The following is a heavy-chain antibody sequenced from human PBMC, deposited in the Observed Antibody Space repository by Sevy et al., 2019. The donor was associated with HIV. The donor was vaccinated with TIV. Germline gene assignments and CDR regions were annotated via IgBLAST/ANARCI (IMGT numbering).Heavy chain of an antibody. J-gene: IGHJ4*02. CDR2: IMPAGIT. CDR1: GGSFSGYY. Sequence: SETLSLTCAVYGGSFSGYYWTWIRQPPGKGLEWIGEIMPAGITNYNPSLKSRVTISIDTSKNQFSLKVKSVTAADTAIYYCARGQWEDPFWGQGTQVTVSS. D-gene: IGHD1-26*01. CDR3: ARGQWEDPF. V-gene: IGHV4-34*01.